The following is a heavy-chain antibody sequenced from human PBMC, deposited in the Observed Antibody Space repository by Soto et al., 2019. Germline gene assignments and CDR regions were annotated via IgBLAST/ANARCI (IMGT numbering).Heavy chain of an antibody. V-gene: IGHV1-69*01. Sequence: QVQLVQSGAEVKKPGSSVKVSCKASGGTFSSYAISWVRQAPGQGLEWMGGIIPIFGTANYAQQFQGRVTIAADESTSIAYMGLRSLRSQDTAGYDCAEFGSGSYRLSYYFDYRGQGALVTVSS. CDR1: GGTFSSYA. CDR2: IIPIFGTA. D-gene: IGHD3-10*01. J-gene: IGHJ4*02. CDR3: AEFGSGSYRLSYYFDY.